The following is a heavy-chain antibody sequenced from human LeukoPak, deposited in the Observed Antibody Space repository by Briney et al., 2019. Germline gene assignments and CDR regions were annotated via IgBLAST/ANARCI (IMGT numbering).Heavy chain of an antibody. CDR3: ARELGINAFDV. CDR2: IDPNSGVT. CDR1: GYTLTDYH. J-gene: IGHJ3*01. D-gene: IGHD1-26*01. V-gene: IGHV1-2*02. Sequence: ASVKVSCKAYGYTLTDYHLYWVRQAPGQGLEWMGWIDPNSGVTNFAQNFQGRLTMTTDTSISTAYMELSRLTSDDTTVYYCARELGINAFDVWGQGTLVTVSS.